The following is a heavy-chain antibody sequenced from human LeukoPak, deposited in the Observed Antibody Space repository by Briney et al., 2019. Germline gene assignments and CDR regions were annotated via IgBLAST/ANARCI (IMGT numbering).Heavy chain of an antibody. V-gene: IGHV4-34*01. Sequence: GSLRLSCAASGVDVRSNYMSWFRQPPGKGLEWIGEINHSGSTNYNPSLKSRATISVDTSKNQFSLKLSSVTAADTAVYYCARAVRLDLYSSGWYGRNWFDPWGQGTLVTVSS. J-gene: IGHJ5*02. CDR2: INHSGST. D-gene: IGHD6-19*01. CDR1: GVDVRSNY. CDR3: ARAVRLDLYSSGWYGRNWFDP.